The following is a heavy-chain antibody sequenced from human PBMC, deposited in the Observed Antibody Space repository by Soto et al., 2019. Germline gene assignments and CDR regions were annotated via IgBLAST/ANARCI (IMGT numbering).Heavy chain of an antibody. Sequence: SVKFSCKASGVTFSSYAISWVRQAPGQGLEWMGGIITIFGTANYAQKFQGRVTITADKSTSTAYMELSSLRSEDTAVYYCARGSVPAAIRLSLPMDVWGQGTTVTVSS. V-gene: IGHV1-69*06. J-gene: IGHJ6*02. D-gene: IGHD2-2*02. CDR1: GVTFSSYA. CDR2: IITIFGTA. CDR3: ARGSVPAAIRLSLPMDV.